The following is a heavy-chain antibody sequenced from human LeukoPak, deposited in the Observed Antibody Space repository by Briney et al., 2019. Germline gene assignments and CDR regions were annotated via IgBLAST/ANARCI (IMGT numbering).Heavy chain of an antibody. CDR1: GYSISSGYY. CDR2: IYHSGST. D-gene: IGHD3-16*01. Sequence: PSEALSLTCAVSGYSISSGYYWGWIGPPLGKGLEWIGSIYHSGSTYYNPSLKSRVTISVDTSKNQFSLKLSSVTAADTAVYYCYFGGSSTIWGQGTLVTVSS. CDR3: YFGGSSTI. J-gene: IGHJ4*02. V-gene: IGHV4-38-2*01.